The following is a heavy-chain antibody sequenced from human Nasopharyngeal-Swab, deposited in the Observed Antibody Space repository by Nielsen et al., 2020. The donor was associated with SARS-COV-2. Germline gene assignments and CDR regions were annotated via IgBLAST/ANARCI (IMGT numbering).Heavy chain of an antibody. CDR2: IRSEANGGTA. CDR3: TGYSTIFY. Sequence: GESLKISCTTSGFTFGDYAMSWVRQAPGKGLEWVGFIRSEANGGTAEYAVSVEGRFSISRDDSKSIAYLQMNSLKTEDTAVYYRTGYSTIFYWGQGTLVTVSS. D-gene: IGHD2-2*01. V-gene: IGHV3-49*04. J-gene: IGHJ4*02. CDR1: GFTFGDYA.